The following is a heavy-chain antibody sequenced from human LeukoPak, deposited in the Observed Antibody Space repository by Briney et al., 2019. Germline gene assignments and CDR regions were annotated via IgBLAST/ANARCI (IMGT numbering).Heavy chain of an antibody. CDR2: IYHSGST. D-gene: IGHD3-10*01. CDR3: ARDGGPITMVRGATDY. J-gene: IGHJ4*02. V-gene: IGHV4-38-2*02. Sequence: SETLSLTCAVSGYSISSGYYWGWIRQPPGKGLEWIGSIYHSGSTYYNPSLKSRVTISVDTSKNQFSLKLSSVTAAGTAVYYCARDGGPITMVRGATDYWGQGTLVTVSS. CDR1: GYSISSGYY.